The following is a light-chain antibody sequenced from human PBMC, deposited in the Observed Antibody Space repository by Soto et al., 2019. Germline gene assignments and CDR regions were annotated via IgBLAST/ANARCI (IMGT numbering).Light chain of an antibody. V-gene: IGLV2-8*01. CDR1: SSDVGAYNL. Sequence: QSALTQPPSASGSPGQSVTISCTGTSSDVGAYNLVSWYQQHPGEAPKLMIYEVSKRPSGVPDRFSGSKSGNTASLSVSGLQADDEADYFCSSHAGGNHWGVFGGGTKLTVL. J-gene: IGLJ3*02. CDR3: SSHAGGNHWGV. CDR2: EVS.